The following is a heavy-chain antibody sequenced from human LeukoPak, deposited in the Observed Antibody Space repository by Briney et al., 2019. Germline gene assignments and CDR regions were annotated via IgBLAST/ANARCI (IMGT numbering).Heavy chain of an antibody. V-gene: IGHV4-59*01. CDR3: ARAGGDIVEYAFDI. D-gene: IGHD2-15*01. J-gene: IGHJ3*02. CDR2: IYYSGST. Sequence: SETLSLTCTVSGGSISSYYWSWIRQSPGKGLEWIGYIYYSGSTNYNPSLKSRVTISVDTSKNQFSLKLSSVTAADTAVYYCARAGGDIVEYAFDIWGQGTMVTVSS. CDR1: GGSISSYY.